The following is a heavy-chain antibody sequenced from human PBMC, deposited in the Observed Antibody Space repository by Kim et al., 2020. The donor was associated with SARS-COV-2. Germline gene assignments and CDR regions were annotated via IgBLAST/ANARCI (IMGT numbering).Heavy chain of an antibody. J-gene: IGHJ4*02. Sequence: YNPSLKSRVTISVDTSKNQFSLKLSSVTAADTAVYYCATRRKYNWNPFDYWGQGTLVTVSS. CDR3: ATRRKYNWNPFDY. D-gene: IGHD1-20*01. V-gene: IGHV4-39*01.